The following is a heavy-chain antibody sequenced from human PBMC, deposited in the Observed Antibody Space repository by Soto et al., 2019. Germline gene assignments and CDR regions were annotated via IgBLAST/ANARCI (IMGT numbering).Heavy chain of an antibody. CDR1: GFTFSSYA. CDR3: ARDLSYYYGSGSFDY. J-gene: IGHJ4*02. Sequence: GGSLRLSCAASGFTFSSYAMHWVRQAPGKGLEWVAVISYDGSNKYYADSVKGRFTISRDNSKNTLYLQMNSLRAEDTAVYYCARDLSYYYGSGSFDYWGQGTLVTVSS. CDR2: ISYDGSNK. D-gene: IGHD3-10*01. V-gene: IGHV3-30-3*01.